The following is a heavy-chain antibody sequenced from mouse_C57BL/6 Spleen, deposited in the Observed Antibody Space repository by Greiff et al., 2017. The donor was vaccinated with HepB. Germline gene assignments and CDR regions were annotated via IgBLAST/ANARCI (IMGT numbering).Heavy chain of an antibody. V-gene: IGHV1-9*01. J-gene: IGHJ3*01. Sequence: QVQLKQSGAELMKPGASVKLSCKATGYTFTGYWIEWVKQRPGHGLEWIGEILPGSGSTNYNEKFKGKATFTADTSSTTAYMQRSSLTTEDSAIYYGAREVVYDYGSSPFAYWGQGTLVTVSA. D-gene: IGHD1-1*01. CDR3: AREVVYDYGSSPFAY. CDR1: GYTFTGYW. CDR2: ILPGSGST.